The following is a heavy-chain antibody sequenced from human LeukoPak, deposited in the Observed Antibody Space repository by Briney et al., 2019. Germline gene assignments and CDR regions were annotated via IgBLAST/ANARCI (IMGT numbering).Heavy chain of an antibody. CDR2: IRYDGSNK. Sequence: PGGSLRLSCAASGFTFSSYSMHWVRQAPGKGLEWVAFIRYDGSNKYYADSVKGRFTISRDNSKNTLYLQMNSLRAEDTAVYYCARDGVGAPGYWGQGTLVAVSS. J-gene: IGHJ4*02. CDR1: GFTFSSYS. D-gene: IGHD1-26*01. V-gene: IGHV3-30*02. CDR3: ARDGVGAPGY.